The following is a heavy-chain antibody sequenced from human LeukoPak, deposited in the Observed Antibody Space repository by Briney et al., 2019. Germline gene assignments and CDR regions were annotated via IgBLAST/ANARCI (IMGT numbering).Heavy chain of an antibody. J-gene: IGHJ5*02. CDR2: ISGSGGGT. D-gene: IGHD2-2*01. Sequence: GGSLRLSCAASGFTFSSYAMSWVRQAPGKGLEWVSAISGSGGGTYYADSVKGRFTISRDNSRNTLYLQMNSLRAEDTAVYYCAKIGLIVVVPAANNWFDPWGQGTLVTVSS. CDR1: GFTFSSYA. V-gene: IGHV3-23*01. CDR3: AKIGLIVVVPAANNWFDP.